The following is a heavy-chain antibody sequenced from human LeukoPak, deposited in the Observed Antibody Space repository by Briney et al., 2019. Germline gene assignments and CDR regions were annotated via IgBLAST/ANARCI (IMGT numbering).Heavy chain of an antibody. D-gene: IGHD1-1*01. Sequence: PGGSLRLSCAASGLTFSSSSMNWVRQAPGKGLQWVSSISGSSSSIYYADSVKGRFTISRDNAKNSLYLEMNNLRAEDTAVYYCARDQGIATTGSYFDFWGQGTLVTVSS. J-gene: IGHJ4*02. CDR3: ARDQGIATTGSYFDF. CDR1: GLTFSSSS. CDR2: ISGSSSSI. V-gene: IGHV3-21*01.